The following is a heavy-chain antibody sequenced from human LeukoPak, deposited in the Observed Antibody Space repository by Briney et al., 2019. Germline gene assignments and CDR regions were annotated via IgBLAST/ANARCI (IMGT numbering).Heavy chain of an antibody. V-gene: IGHV3-7*01. Sequence: GGSLRLSCAASGFTFSSYWMSWVRQAPGKGLEWVANIKQDGSEKYYVDSVKGRFTISGDNAKNSLYLQMNSLRAEDTAVYYCAADGYSSPFDYWGQGTLVTVSS. D-gene: IGHD5-24*01. J-gene: IGHJ4*02. CDR1: GFTFSSYW. CDR3: AADGYSSPFDY. CDR2: IKQDGSEK.